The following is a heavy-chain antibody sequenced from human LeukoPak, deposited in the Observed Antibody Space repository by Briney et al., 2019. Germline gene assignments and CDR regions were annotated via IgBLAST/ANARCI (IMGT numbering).Heavy chain of an antibody. V-gene: IGHV1-18*01. Sequence: ASVKVSCKASGYTFTSYGISWVRHAPGQGLEWMGWISAYNGNTNYAQKLQGRVTMTTDTATSTAYMELRGLRSDDTAVYYCAREKVEHYYYYYYMDVWGKGTTVTVSS. CDR2: ISAYNGNT. CDR1: GYTFTSYG. J-gene: IGHJ6*03. D-gene: IGHD1-1*01. CDR3: AREKVEHYYYYYYMDV.